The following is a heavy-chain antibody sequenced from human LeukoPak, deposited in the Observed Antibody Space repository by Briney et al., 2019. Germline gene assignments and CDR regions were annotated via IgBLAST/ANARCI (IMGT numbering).Heavy chain of an antibody. CDR3: ARQGITMFSDWFDP. CDR1: GFTFSSDW. D-gene: IGHD3-9*01. Sequence: PGGSLRLSCAAAGFTFSSDWMHWVRQAPGKGLVWVSRINSDGSSTSYADSVKGRFTISRDNAKNTLYLQMNSLRAEDTAVYYCARQGITMFSDWFDPWGQGTQVTVSS. V-gene: IGHV3-74*01. J-gene: IGHJ5*02. CDR2: INSDGSST.